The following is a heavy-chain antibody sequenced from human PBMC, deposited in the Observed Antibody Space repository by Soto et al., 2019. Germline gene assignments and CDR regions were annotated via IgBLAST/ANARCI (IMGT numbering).Heavy chain of an antibody. CDR1: GFTLSDYY. Sequence: QVQLVEFGGGWVKPGGSLRLSCAASGFTLSDYYMSWIRQAPGKGLAWVSYISSSGSTIYYADSVKGRFTLSRDNAKNSLYLQMNSLRAEDTAVYYCARDTEDIVVVPAATRPVDYWGQGTLVTVSS. CDR3: ARDTEDIVVVPAATRPVDY. V-gene: IGHV3-11*01. CDR2: ISSSGSTI. D-gene: IGHD2-2*01. J-gene: IGHJ4*02.